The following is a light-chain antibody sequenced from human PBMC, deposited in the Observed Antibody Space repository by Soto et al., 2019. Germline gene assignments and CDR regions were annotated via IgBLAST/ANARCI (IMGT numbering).Light chain of an antibody. J-gene: IGKJ1*01. CDR3: QQYDSCSVT. CDR2: DVS. CDR1: QRISGW. V-gene: IGKV1-5*01. Sequence: DIQMTQSPSTLSASVGDTVTITCRASQRISGWLAWHQQKPGNAPNPLINDVSALKRAVPPRISGSGSGTKFTLTISSLQPEDFATLYCQQYDSCSVTFGQGTKVDIK.